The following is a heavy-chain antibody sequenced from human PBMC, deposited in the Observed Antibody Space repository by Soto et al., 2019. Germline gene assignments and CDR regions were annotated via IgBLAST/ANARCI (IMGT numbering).Heavy chain of an antibody. V-gene: IGHV3-21*01. CDR2: ISSSSSYI. CDR3: ARDLSGQYYYGSGSYYRASHWFDP. CDR1: GFTFSSYS. J-gene: IGHJ5*02. Sequence: PGGSLRLSCAASGFTFSSYSMNWVRQAPGKGLEWVSSISSSSSYIYYADSVKGRFTISRDNAKNSLYLQMNSLRAEDTAVYYCARDLSGQYYYGSGSYYRASHWFDPWGQGTLVTVSS. D-gene: IGHD3-10*01.